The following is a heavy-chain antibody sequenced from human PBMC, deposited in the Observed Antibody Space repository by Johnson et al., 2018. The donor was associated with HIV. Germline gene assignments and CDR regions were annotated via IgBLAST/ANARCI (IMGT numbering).Heavy chain of an antibody. V-gene: IGHV3-13*01. D-gene: IGHD5/OR15-5a*01. J-gene: IGHJ3*02. CDR1: GFTFSTYD. Sequence: VQLVESGGGLVLPGGSLRLSCAASGFTFSTYDMHWVRQVTGKGLEWVSGITTAGDTYYPGSVKGRFTIFRGNVKNSLYLQMNSLRARDMAVYYCARGVLAFDIWGQGASVTVSS. CDR3: ARGVLAFDI. CDR2: ITTAGDT.